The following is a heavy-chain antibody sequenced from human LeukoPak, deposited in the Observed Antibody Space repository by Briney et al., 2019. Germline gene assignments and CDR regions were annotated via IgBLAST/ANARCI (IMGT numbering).Heavy chain of an antibody. CDR3: ARGDNWNSYYYYYMDV. V-gene: IGHV3-48*04. CDR2: ISSSSSSI. J-gene: IGHJ6*03. D-gene: IGHD1-7*01. Sequence: GGSLRLSCAASGFTFSGYSMNWVRQAPGKGLEWVSYISSSSSSIYYADSVKDRFTISRDNAKNSLYLQMNSLRAEDTAVYYCARGDNWNSYYYYYMDVWAKGPRSPSP. CDR1: GFTFSGYS.